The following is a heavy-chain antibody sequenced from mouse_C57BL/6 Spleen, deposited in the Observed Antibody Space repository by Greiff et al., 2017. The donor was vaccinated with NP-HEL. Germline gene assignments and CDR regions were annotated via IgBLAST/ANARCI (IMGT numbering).Heavy chain of an antibody. CDR2: IYPGDGDT. J-gene: IGHJ2*01. CDR3: ASPFY. Sequence: QVQLQQSGPELVKPGASVKISCKASGYAFSSSWMNWVKQRPGKGLEWIGRIYPGDGDTNYNEKFKGKATLTADKSSSTAYMQLSSLTSEDSAVYFCASPFYWGQGTTLTVSS. CDR1: GYAFSSSW. V-gene: IGHV1-82*01.